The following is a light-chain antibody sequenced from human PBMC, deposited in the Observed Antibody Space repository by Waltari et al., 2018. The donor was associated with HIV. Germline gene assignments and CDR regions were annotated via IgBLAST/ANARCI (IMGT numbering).Light chain of an antibody. Sequence: QSAPTQPASVSGSPGQSITISCTGTSSDVGIYNLVSWYQQYPGTAPKLMIYQVSERPPGVSPRFSGSKSGNTASLTISGLQAEDEADYYCCSYTSSSAYVIFGGGTKLIVL. CDR3: CSYTSSSAYVI. V-gene: IGLV2-23*02. CDR2: QVS. J-gene: IGLJ2*01. CDR1: SSDVGIYNL.